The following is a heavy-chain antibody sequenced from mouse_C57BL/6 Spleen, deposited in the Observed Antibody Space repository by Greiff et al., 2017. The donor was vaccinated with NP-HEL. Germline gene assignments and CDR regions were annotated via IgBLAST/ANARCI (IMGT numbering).Heavy chain of an antibody. D-gene: IGHD1-1*01. V-gene: IGHV5-12*01. Sequence: EVQLMESGGGLVQPGGSLKLSCAASGFTFSDYYMYWVRQTPEKRLEWVAYISNGGGSTYYPDTVKGRFTISRDNAKHTLYLQMSRLKSEDTAMEYCARQRGYGSRGWYFDVWGTGTTVTVSS. CDR3: ARQRGYGSRGWYFDV. CDR2: ISNGGGST. J-gene: IGHJ1*03. CDR1: GFTFSDYY.